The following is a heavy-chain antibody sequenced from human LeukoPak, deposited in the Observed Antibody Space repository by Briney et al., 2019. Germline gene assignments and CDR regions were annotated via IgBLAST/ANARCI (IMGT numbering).Heavy chain of an antibody. CDR3: VAEAPTYYYDSSGIPEH. D-gene: IGHD3-22*01. Sequence: SETLSLTCTVSGGSISSSGYYWGWIRQPPGKGLEWIGSIYYSGSTYYNPSLKSRVTISVDTSKNQFSLKLSSVTAADTAVYYCVAEAPTYYYDSSGIPEHWGQGTLVTVSS. V-gene: IGHV4-39*07. CDR2: IYYSGST. CDR1: GGSISSSGYY. J-gene: IGHJ1*01.